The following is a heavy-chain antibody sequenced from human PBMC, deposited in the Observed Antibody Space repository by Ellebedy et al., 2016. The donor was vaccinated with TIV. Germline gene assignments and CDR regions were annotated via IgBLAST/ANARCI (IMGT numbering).Heavy chain of an antibody. CDR3: ARRSSYDGGDKGYFEY. Sequence: GESLKISCAASGFIFSTYSMNWVRQAPGKGLEWVAFIRSSTNSISYADSVKGRFTISRDDAENSLYLQMNSLRDEDTAVYYCARRSSYDGGDKGYFEYWGQGTLVTVSS. V-gene: IGHV3-48*02. CDR1: GFIFSTYS. CDR2: IRSSTNSI. D-gene: IGHD2-21*02. J-gene: IGHJ4*02.